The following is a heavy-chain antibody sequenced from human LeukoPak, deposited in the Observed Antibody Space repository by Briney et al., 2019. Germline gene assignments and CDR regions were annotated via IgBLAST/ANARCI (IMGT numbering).Heavy chain of an antibody. D-gene: IGHD3-10*01. CDR1: GGTFSSYA. CDR2: IIPIFGTA. J-gene: IGHJ3*02. V-gene: IGHV1-69*05. CDR3: ARGQNYGNDAFDI. Sequence: SVKVSCKASGGTFSSYAISWVRQAPRQGLEWMGGIIPIFGTANYAQKFQGRVTITTDESTSTAYMELSSLRSEDTAVYYCARGQNYGNDAFDIWGQGTTVTVSS.